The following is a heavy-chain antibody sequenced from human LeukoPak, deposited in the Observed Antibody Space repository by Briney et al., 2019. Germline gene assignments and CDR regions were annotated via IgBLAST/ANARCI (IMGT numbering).Heavy chain of an antibody. V-gene: IGHV3-23*01. CDR2: ISGSGGST. Sequence: GGTLRLSCAASGFTFSSYGMSWVRQAPGKGLEWVSAISGSGGSTYYADSVKGRFTISRDNSKNTLYLQMNSLRAEDTAVYYCAKVPGRAVYSSWSEGSYWGQGTLVTVSS. J-gene: IGHJ4*02. D-gene: IGHD6-6*01. CDR1: GFTFSSYG. CDR3: AKVPGRAVYSSWSEGSY.